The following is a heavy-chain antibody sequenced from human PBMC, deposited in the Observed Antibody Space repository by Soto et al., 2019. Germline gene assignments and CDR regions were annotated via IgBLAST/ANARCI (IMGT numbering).Heavy chain of an antibody. D-gene: IGHD5-12*01. V-gene: IGHV3-74*03. CDR2: INGDGSDI. CDR1: GFAFSNYW. J-gene: IGHJ4*02. Sequence: GGSLRLSCGASGFAFSNYWMHWVRQVPGRGLVWVSRINGDGSDIKYADSVKGRFTISRDNAKNSLYLQMNSLRAEGTAVYYCARDHHRYSGYDYVDYWGQGTLVTVSS. CDR3: ARDHHRYSGYDYVDY.